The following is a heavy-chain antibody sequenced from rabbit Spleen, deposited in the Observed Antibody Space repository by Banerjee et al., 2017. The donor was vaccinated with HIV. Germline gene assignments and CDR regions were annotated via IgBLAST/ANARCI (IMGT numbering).Heavy chain of an antibody. J-gene: IGHJ6*01. V-gene: IGHV1S45*01. CDR3: ARDTSSSFSSYGMDL. Sequence: QEQLEESGGGLVKPEGSLTLTCTASGFSFSSSYHMCWVRQAPGKGLEWIACIDAGSSGFTYFATWAKGRFTISKISSTTVTLQMTRLTAADTATYFCARDTSSSFSSYGMDLWGQGTLVTVS. CDR1: GFSFSSSYH. D-gene: IGHD1-1*01. CDR2: IDAGSSGFT.